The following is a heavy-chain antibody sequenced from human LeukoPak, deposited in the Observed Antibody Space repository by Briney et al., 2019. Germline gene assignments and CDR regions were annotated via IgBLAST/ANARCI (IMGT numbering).Heavy chain of an antibody. Sequence: GSLRLSCAASGFTFSTYTMNWVRQPPGKGLEWIGEIYHSGSTNYNPSLKSRVTISVDKSKNQFSLKLSSVTAADTAVYYCARAVGTYYYYYMDVWGKGTTVTVSS. V-gene: IGHV4-4*02. CDR1: GFTFSTYTM. CDR3: ARAVGTYYYYYMDV. D-gene: IGHD2-15*01. CDR2: IYHSGST. J-gene: IGHJ6*03.